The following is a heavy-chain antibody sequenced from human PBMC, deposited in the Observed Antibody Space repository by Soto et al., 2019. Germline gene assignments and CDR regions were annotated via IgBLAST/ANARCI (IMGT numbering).Heavy chain of an antibody. Sequence: KPSETLSLTCAVSGGSISSGGYSGSWIRQPPGKGLEWIGYIYHSGSTYYNPSLKSRVTISVDRSKNQFSLKLSSVTAADTAVYYCARWRDDLGWFDPWGQGTLFTVSS. J-gene: IGHJ5*02. CDR2: IYHSGST. CDR3: ARWRDDLGWFDP. D-gene: IGHD3-3*01. CDR1: GGSISSGGYS. V-gene: IGHV4-30-2*01.